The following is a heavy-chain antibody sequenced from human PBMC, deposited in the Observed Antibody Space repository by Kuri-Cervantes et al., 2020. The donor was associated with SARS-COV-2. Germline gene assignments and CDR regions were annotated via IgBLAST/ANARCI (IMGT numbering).Heavy chain of an antibody. Sequence: GSLRLSCAVYGGSFSGYYWSWIRQPPGKGLEWIGEINHSGSTNYNPSLKSRVTISVDTSKNQFSLKLSSVTAADTAVYYCARRVPPWYDFWSGYYGMDVWGQGTTVTVSS. CDR2: INHSGST. J-gene: IGHJ6*02. D-gene: IGHD3-3*01. CDR1: GGSFSGYY. V-gene: IGHV4-34*01. CDR3: ARRVPPWYDFWSGYYGMDV.